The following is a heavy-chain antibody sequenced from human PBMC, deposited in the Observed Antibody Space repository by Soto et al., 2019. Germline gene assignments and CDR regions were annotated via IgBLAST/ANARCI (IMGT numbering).Heavy chain of an antibody. CDR3: ARKFSSASFYLDY. CDR1: GFPFSSYS. CDR2: IGFRGEST. J-gene: IGHJ4*02. D-gene: IGHD6-6*01. Sequence: GSLRLSCAGSGFPFSSYSMSWVRHAPDKGPEWVSAIGFRGESTNYADSVKGRFTISRDNSKNTLYLQMNSLRAEDTAVYYCARKFSSASFYLDYWGQGTPVTVSS. V-gene: IGHV3-23*01.